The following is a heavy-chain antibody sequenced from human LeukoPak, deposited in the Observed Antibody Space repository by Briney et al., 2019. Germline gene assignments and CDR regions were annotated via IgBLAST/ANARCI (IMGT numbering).Heavy chain of an antibody. J-gene: IGHJ4*02. CDR1: GGTFSSYP. D-gene: IGHD4-23*01. Sequence: SVKVSCKASGGTFSSYPFTWVRQAPGQGLEWMGEITPIFGAPNYAQTFQGRVTITADESTSIVFMELSSLRSDDTAFYYCARNSRVASTSGLNYWGQGTLVTVSS. CDR2: ITPIFGAP. CDR3: ARNSRVASTSGLNY. V-gene: IGHV1-69*13.